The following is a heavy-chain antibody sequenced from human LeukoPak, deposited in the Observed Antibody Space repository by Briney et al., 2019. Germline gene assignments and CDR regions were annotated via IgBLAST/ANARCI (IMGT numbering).Heavy chain of an antibody. Sequence: ASVKVSCKASGYTFTGYYMHWVRQAPGQGLEWMGIINPSGGSTSYAQKFQGRVTMTRDTSTSTVYMELSSLRSKDTAVYYCARAGPRGDTAMVLTYWGQGTLVTVSS. D-gene: IGHD5-18*01. CDR3: ARAGPRGDTAMVLTY. J-gene: IGHJ4*02. CDR1: GYTFTGYY. CDR2: INPSGGST. V-gene: IGHV1-46*01.